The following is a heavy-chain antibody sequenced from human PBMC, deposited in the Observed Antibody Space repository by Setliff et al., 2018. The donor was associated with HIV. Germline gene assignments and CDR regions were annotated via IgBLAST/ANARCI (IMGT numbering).Heavy chain of an antibody. CDR1: GGTFTNSA. D-gene: IGHD3-22*01. Sequence: GASVKVSCKASGGTFTNSAIGWVRQAPGQGLEWMGAIVPILGIANYAPKFQGRVTITADESTTTAYMELSSLRSEDTAVYYCARIPNHSSGFDYWGQGTPVTVSS. CDR3: ARIPNHSSGFDY. V-gene: IGHV1-69*10. J-gene: IGHJ4*02. CDR2: IVPILGIA.